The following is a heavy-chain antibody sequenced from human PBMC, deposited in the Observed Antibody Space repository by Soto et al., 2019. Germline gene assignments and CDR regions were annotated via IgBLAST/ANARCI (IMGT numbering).Heavy chain of an antibody. V-gene: IGHV3-23*01. CDR2: ISGSGGST. CDR3: AKGNSWSPALVLDI. D-gene: IGHD1-7*01. CDR1: GFTLSSYA. J-gene: IGHJ3*02. Sequence: GRSLRLSCAASGFTLSSYAMNRVRQAPGKGLEWVSAISGSGGSTYYADSVKGRFTISRDSSKNTLYLQMNSLRAEDTAVYYCAKGNSWSPALVLDIWGQGTMVTVSS.